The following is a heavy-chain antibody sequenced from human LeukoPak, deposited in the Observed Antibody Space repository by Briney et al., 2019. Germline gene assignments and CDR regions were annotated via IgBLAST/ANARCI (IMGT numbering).Heavy chain of an antibody. CDR3: ARVFISYDSSGYGGVADY. J-gene: IGHJ4*02. CDR2: IYSGST. CDR1: GGSISSSSYY. D-gene: IGHD3-22*01. V-gene: IGHV4-39*01. Sequence: SETLSLTCTVSGGSISSSSYYWGWIRQPPGKGLEWIGSIYSGSTYYNPSLKSRVTISVDTSKNQFSLKLSSVTAADTAVYYCARVFISYDSSGYGGVADYWGQGTLVTVSS.